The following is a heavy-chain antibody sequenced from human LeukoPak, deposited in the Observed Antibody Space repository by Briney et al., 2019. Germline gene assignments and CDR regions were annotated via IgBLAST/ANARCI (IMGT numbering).Heavy chain of an antibody. Sequence: GGSLRLSCAASGFTFGSYGMHWVRQAPGKGLEWVAVMSYDGSNKYYADSVKGRFTVSRDNSKNTLYLQVNSLRVEDTAVYYCAKVRWDNSGWYYSDSWGQGNLVTVS. CDR2: MSYDGSNK. D-gene: IGHD6-19*01. V-gene: IGHV3-30*18. CDR3: AKVRWDNSGWYYSDS. J-gene: IGHJ4*02. CDR1: GFTFGSYG.